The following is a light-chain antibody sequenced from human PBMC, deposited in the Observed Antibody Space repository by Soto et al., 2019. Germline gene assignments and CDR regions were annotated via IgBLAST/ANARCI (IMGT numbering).Light chain of an antibody. CDR1: QSVFYSSTNQNH. V-gene: IGKV4-1*01. CDR2: WAY. J-gene: IGKJ2*01. Sequence: VMTQSPASLAVSLGERATINCKYSQSVFYSSTNQNHLAWYQQKPGQPPRLLIQWAYTQESVVPDRFAGHGSGTDVTLTLSSQQAEGVAFQHVLQAYNPPFSFGQGKNLEIK. CDR3: LQAYNPPFS.